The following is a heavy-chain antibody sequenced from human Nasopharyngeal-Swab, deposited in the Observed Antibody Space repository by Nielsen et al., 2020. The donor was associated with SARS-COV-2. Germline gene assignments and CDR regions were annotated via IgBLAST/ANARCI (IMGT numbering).Heavy chain of an antibody. CDR2: ISSSSSYT. CDR3: ARDDYVWGSYRYREYNWFDP. CDR1: GGSISNDD. V-gene: IGHV3-21*01. Sequence: ETLSLTCAVSGGSISNDDWWSWVRQAPGKGLEWVSSISSSSSYTHYADSVKGRFTISRDNAKNSLYLQMNSLRAEDTAVYYCARDDYVWGSYRYREYNWFDPWGQGTLVTVSS. J-gene: IGHJ5*02. D-gene: IGHD3-16*02.